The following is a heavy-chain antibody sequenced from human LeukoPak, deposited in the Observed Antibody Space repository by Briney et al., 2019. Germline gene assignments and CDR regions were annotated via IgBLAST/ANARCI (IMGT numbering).Heavy chain of an antibody. Sequence: GGSLRLSCAASGFTFDDYAMHWVRQAPGKGLEWVSGISWNSGSIGYADSVKGRFTISRDNAKNSLYLQMNSLRPEDTALYYCAKDRREVYYDSSGYPSGAFDIWGQGTMVTVS. D-gene: IGHD3-22*01. V-gene: IGHV3-9*01. CDR2: ISWNSGSI. J-gene: IGHJ3*02. CDR1: GFTFDDYA. CDR3: AKDRREVYYDSSGYPSGAFDI.